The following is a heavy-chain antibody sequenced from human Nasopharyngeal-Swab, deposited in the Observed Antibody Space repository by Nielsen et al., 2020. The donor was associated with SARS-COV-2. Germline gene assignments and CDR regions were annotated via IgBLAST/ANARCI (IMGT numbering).Heavy chain of an antibody. CDR1: GFIVSYNY. CDR3: ARMDFIASRDY. J-gene: IGHJ4*02. Sequence: GESLKISCEVSGFIVSYNYMSWVRQAPGKGLEWVAVIYSRGETHYTDSVRGRFTISRDNSKNMVNLQLNSLRAEDTAVYYCARMDFIASRDYWRQGTLVTVSS. V-gene: IGHV3-53*01. CDR2: IYSRGET. D-gene: IGHD6-13*01.